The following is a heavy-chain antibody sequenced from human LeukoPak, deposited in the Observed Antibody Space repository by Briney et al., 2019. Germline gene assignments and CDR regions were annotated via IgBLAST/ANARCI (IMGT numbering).Heavy chain of an antibody. J-gene: IGHJ4*02. CDR1: EFAASSNY. CDR3: AKDQYCTSTSCYVGY. CDR2: INVSGGST. Sequence: GGSLRLSCAASEFAASSNYMNWVRQAPGKGLEWVSGINVSGGSTFYADSVRGRFTISRDNSKNTLYLQMNSLRAEDTAVYYCAKDQYCTSTSCYVGYWGQGTLVTVSS. V-gene: IGHV3-23*01. D-gene: IGHD2-2*01.